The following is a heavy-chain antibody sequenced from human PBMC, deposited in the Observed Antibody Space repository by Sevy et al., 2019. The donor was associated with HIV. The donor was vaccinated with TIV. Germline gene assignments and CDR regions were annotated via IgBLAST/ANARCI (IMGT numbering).Heavy chain of an antibody. J-gene: IGHJ6*02. CDR1: GYTFTSYD. Sequence: ASVKVSCKASGYTFTSYDINWVRQATGQGLEWMGWMNPNSGNTGYPQKFQGRVTMTRNTSISTAYMELSSLRSEDTAVYYCARGIKGYSSSSRYHYYYYGMDVWGQGTTVTVSS. CDR3: ARGIKGYSSSSRYHYYYYGMDV. CDR2: MNPNSGNT. V-gene: IGHV1-8*01. D-gene: IGHD6-6*01.